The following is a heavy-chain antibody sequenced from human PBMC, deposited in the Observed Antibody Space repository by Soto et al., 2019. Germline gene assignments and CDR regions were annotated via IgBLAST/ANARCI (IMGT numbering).Heavy chain of an antibody. CDR3: TRDYYYGSGTYFTD. Sequence: PGGSLRLYCVGSGFIFSDYYMSWVRQAPGKGLEWISYISGSSSNTQYADSVKGRFTISRDNAKKSLDLQINSLRDEDTGIYYCTRDYYYGSGTYFTDWGEGT. V-gene: IGHV3-11*05. J-gene: IGHJ4*02. CDR1: GFIFSDYY. CDR2: ISGSSSNT. D-gene: IGHD3-10*01.